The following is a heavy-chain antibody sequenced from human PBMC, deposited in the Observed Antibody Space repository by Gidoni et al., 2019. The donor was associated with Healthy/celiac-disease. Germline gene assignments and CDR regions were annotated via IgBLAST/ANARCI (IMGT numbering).Heavy chain of an antibody. V-gene: IGHV3-30*18. CDR3: AKPEWEESGSSQMNLYYFDY. CDR2: ISYDGSNK. J-gene: IGHJ4*02. CDR1: GFTFSSYG. Sequence: QVQLVESGGGVVQPGRSLRLSCAASGFTFSSYGMHWVRQAPGKGLEWVAVISYDGSNKYYADSVKGRFTISRDNSKNTLYLQMNSLRAEDTAVYYCAKPEWEESGSSQMNLYYFDYWGQGTLVTVSS. D-gene: IGHD1-26*01.